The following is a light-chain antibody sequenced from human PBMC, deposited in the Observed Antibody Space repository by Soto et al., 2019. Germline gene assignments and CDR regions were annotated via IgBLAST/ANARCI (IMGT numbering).Light chain of an antibody. J-gene: IGKJ1*01. CDR2: TAS. CDR1: QSISSW. CDR3: RQYKSYTWT. V-gene: IGKV1-5*03. Sequence: DIQMTQSTSTLSASVGDRVTITCRASQSISSWLAWYQQKPGKAPKLLIYTASSLESRVSSRFSGSGYRTEVTLAISSLQPNDVATYNCRQYKSYTWTFNQGTKVEIK.